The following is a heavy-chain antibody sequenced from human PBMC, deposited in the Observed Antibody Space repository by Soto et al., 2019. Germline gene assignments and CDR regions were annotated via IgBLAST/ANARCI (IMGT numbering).Heavy chain of an antibody. CDR3: ARESEDLTSNFDY. V-gene: IGHV3-21*06. J-gene: IGHJ4*02. CDR1: WFIFTRYS. Sequence: GGSLRLSCASSWFIFTRYSMNWVRQAPGKGLEWVSSISSTTNYIYYGDSMKGRFTISRDNAKNSLYLEMNSLRAEDTAVYYCARESEDLTSNFDYWGQGTLVTVSS. CDR2: ISSTTNYI.